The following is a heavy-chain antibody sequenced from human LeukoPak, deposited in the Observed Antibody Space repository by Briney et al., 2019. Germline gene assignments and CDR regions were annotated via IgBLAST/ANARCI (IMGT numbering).Heavy chain of an antibody. Sequence: GGSLRLSCPASGFSFSDYYMSWIRQAPGKGLEWVSHVSSSASITKYADSVKGRFTISRDNAKNSQFLQMNSLRAEDTAVYYCAGGVGRTWSFDDWGEGTLVTVSS. D-gene: IGHD3-10*01. J-gene: IGHJ4*02. CDR2: VSSSASIT. V-gene: IGHV3-11*01. CDR3: AGGVGRTWSFDD. CDR1: GFSFSDYY.